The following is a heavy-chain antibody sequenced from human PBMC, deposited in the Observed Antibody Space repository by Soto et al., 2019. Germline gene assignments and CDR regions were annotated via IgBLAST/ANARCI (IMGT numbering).Heavy chain of an antibody. D-gene: IGHD3-22*01. J-gene: IGHJ2*01. CDR3: ARDPNSSGSPYWYFDL. CDR1: GFTFSTYA. V-gene: IGHV3-30-3*01. CDR2: ISYDGSNK. Sequence: QVQLVESGGGVVQPGRSLRLSCAASGFTFSTYAMHWVRQAPGKGLEWVAVISYDGSNKYYADSVKGRFTISRDNSKNTLYLQMNSLRAEDTALYYCARDPNSSGSPYWYFDLWGRGTLVTVSS.